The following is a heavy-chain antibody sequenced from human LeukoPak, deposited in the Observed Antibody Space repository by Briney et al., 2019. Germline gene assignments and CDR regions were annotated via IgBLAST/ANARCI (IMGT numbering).Heavy chain of an antibody. V-gene: IGHV3-23*01. Sequence: GGSLRLSCAASGFTFSSYGMSWVRQAPGKGLEWVSAISGSGGSTYYAGSVKGRFTISRDNSKNTLYLQKNSLRAEDTAVYYCAKDPRYYYDSSGYLYWGQGTLVTVSS. CDR1: GFTFSSYG. J-gene: IGHJ4*02. CDR2: ISGSGGST. CDR3: AKDPRYYYDSSGYLY. D-gene: IGHD3-22*01.